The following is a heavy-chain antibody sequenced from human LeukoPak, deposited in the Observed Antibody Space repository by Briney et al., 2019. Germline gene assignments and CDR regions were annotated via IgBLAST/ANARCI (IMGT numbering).Heavy chain of an antibody. J-gene: IGHJ4*02. CDR2: IHDSGNT. Sequence: SETLSLTCTVSGGSISTYYWSWIRQPPGKGLEWTGYIHDSGNTNYNPSLNPSLKSRVTISVDTSKNQFSLKLTSVTAADTAVYYCARGSGWYNYWGQGTLVTVSS. D-gene: IGHD6-19*01. V-gene: IGHV4-59*01. CDR3: ARGSGWYNY. CDR1: GGSISTYY.